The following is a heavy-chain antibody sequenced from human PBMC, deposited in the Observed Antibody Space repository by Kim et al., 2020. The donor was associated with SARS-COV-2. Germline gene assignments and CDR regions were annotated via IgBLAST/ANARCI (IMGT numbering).Heavy chain of an antibody. CDR3: VRGFGSGSEKNWFDS. D-gene: IGHD3-10*01. CDR2: INSDERST. V-gene: IGHV3-74*01. J-gene: IGHJ5*01. Sequence: GGSLRLSCVASGFTFSTYWMHWVRQAPGKGLVWVSRINSDERSTNYADSVKGRFTISRDNAKNTLYLQMNSLRAEDTTVYYCVRGFGSGSEKNWFDSGGQGTRVTVSS. CDR1: GFTFSTYW.